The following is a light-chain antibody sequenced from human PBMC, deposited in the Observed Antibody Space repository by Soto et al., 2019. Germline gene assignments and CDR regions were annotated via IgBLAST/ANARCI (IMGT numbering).Light chain of an antibody. CDR2: GAS. CDR3: QQYNNWPLLT. Sequence: EIVMTQSPATLSVSPGERATLSCRASQSVSSNLAWYQQQLGQAPRLLIYGASTRATGIPARFSGSGCGTEFTRTISSLQSEDFAVYYWQQYNNWPLLTFGGGTKVEIK. V-gene: IGKV3-15*01. CDR1: QSVSSN. J-gene: IGKJ4*02.